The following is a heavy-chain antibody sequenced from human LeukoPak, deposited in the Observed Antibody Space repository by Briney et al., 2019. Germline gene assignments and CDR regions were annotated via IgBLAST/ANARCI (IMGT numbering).Heavy chain of an antibody. CDR1: GFTVSSNY. Sequence: GGSLRLSCAASGFTVSSNYMSWVRQAPGKGLEWASSISSTSAYIHYADSVKGRFTISRDNVDNVVYLEMNGLRAEDTATYYCARVAVSGPTGWFDSWGQGTLVIVSS. V-gene: IGHV3-21*01. D-gene: IGHD2-8*02. CDR3: ARVAVSGPTGWFDS. J-gene: IGHJ5*01. CDR2: ISSTSAYI.